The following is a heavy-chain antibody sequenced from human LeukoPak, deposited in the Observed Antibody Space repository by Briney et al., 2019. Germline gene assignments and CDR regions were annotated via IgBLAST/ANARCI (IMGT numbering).Heavy chain of an antibody. D-gene: IGHD4-11*01. CDR2: ISSTSTFI. Sequence: GGSLRLSCAASGFTFSRYSMNWVRQAPGKGLEWVASISSTSTFIYSADSVKGRFTISRDTAENSLFLQMNSLTAEDKAVYYCAKDKEATTITTPYFDFWGQGALVTVSS. CDR1: GFTFSRYS. V-gene: IGHV3-21*04. J-gene: IGHJ4*02. CDR3: AKDKEATTITTPYFDF.